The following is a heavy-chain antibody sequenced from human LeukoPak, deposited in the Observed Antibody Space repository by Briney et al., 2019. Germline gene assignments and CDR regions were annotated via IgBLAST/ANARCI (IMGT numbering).Heavy chain of an antibody. CDR1: GGSISSYY. D-gene: IGHD3-22*01. CDR3: ARGSSGYYVPLDY. V-gene: IGHV4-59*08. CDR2: IYYSGST. Sequence: SETLSLTCTVSGGSISSYYWSWIRQPPGKGLERIGYIYYSGSTNYNPSLKSRVTISVDTSKNQFSLKLSSVTAADTAVYYCARGSSGYYVPLDYWGQGTLVTVSS. J-gene: IGHJ4*02.